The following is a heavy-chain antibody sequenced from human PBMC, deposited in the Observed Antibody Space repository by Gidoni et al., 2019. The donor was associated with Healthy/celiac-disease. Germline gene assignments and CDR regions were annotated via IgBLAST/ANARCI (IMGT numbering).Heavy chain of an antibody. D-gene: IGHD5-18*01. CDR3: ARDQNTAMVIPYFDY. CDR1: AFTFTGYW. J-gene: IGHJ4*02. V-gene: IGHV3-7*05. CDR2: IKQDGSEK. Sequence: VQLVESGGRFVQPGGSLRLSCPPSAFTFTGYWMSWVRQAPGKGLEGVANIKQDGSEKYYGDSVKGRFTIARDNAKKSLYLQMNSLRAEDTAVYYCARDQNTAMVIPYFDYWGQGTLVTVSS.